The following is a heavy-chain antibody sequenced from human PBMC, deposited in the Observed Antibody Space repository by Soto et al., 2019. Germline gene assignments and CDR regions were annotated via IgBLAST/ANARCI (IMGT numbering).Heavy chain of an antibody. V-gene: IGHV4-59*01. CDR2: IYDSDTT. Sequence: QVQLQESGPGLEKSSGTLSLTCTVSGASMTGYYWSWIRQPPGKGLEWIGFIYDSDTTNYNPSLKSRCTISIDTSKNQCSLRLSSVTAADTAVYYCARVSHILVAPTVRGTFDICGQGTMITVSS. CDR1: GASMTGYY. J-gene: IGHJ3*02. CDR3: ARVSHILVAPTVRGTFDI. D-gene: IGHD2-21*01.